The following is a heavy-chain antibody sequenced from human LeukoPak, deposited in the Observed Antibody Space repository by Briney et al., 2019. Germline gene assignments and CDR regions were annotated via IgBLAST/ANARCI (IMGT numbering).Heavy chain of an antibody. CDR2: IYYSGST. J-gene: IGHJ3*02. CDR1: GGSISSYY. Sequence: SETLSLTCTVSGGSISSYYWSWIRQPPGKGLEWIGYIYYSGSTNYNPSLKSRVTISVDTSKNQFSLKLSSVTAADTAVYYCARDRSMVVTLGAFDIWGQGTMVAVSS. D-gene: IGHD4-23*01. V-gene: IGHV4-59*01. CDR3: ARDRSMVVTLGAFDI.